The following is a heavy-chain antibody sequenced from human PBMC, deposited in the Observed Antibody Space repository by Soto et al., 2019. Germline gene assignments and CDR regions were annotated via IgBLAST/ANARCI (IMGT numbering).Heavy chain of an antibody. V-gene: IGHV5-10-1*01. CDR2: IDPSDSYT. CDR3: ARENYDFWSGSNYYYYGMDV. D-gene: IGHD3-3*01. J-gene: IGHJ6*02. CDR1: GYSFTSYW. Sequence: GESLKISCKGSGYSFTSYWISWVRQMPGKGLEWMGRIDPSDSYTNYSPSFQGHVTISADKSISTAYLQWSSLKASDTAMYYCARENYDFWSGSNYYYYGMDVWGQGTTVTVSS.